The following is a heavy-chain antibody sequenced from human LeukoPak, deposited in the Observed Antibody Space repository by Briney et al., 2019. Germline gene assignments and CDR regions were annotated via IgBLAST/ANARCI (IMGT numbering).Heavy chain of an antibody. D-gene: IGHD6-19*01. CDR3: AKDRGSGWLFDY. CDR1: EFTISNYW. CDR2: ISYDGSNK. Sequence: GGSLRLSCAASEFTISNYWMTWVRQAPGKGLEWVAVISYDGSNKYYADSVKGRFTISRDNSKNTLYLQMNSLRAEDTAVYYCAKDRGSGWLFDYWGQATLVTVSS. V-gene: IGHV3-30*18. J-gene: IGHJ4*02.